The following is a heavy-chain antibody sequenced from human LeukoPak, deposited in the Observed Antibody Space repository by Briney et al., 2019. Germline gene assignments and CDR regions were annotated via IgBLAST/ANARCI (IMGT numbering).Heavy chain of an antibody. V-gene: IGHV4-39*07. CDR2: IYYSGST. D-gene: IGHD4-17*01. CDR1: GGSISSSSYY. CDR3: ASTITVTTDY. J-gene: IGHJ4*02. Sequence: SETLSLTCTVSGGSISSSSYYWGWIRQPPGKGLEWIGSIYYSGSTYYNPSLESRVTMSLDTSKNQFSLKLSSVTAADTAVYYCASTITVTTDYWGQGTLVTVSS.